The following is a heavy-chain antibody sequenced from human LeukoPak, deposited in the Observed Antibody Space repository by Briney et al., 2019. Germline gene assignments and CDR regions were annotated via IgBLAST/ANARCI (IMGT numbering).Heavy chain of an antibody. CDR1: GGSISSGDYP. D-gene: IGHD3-10*01. CDR3: ARGFYGSGSQFDY. CDR2: IFHTGHT. J-gene: IGHJ4*02. V-gene: IGHV4-30-2*01. Sequence: PSETLSLTCAVSGGSISSGDYPWSWIRQPPGKGLEWIGFIFHTGHTSYNPSLKSRVTISVDMSKNQLSLKLSSVTAADTAVYYCARGFYGSGSQFDYWGQGPLVTVSS.